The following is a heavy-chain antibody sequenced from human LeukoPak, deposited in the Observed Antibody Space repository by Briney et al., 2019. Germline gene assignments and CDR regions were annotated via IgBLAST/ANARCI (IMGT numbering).Heavy chain of an antibody. CDR3: ARSRSGYYEDY. CDR1: GGSFSGYY. Sequence: SETLSLTCAVYGGSFSGYYWSWIRQPPGKGLEWIGEINHSGSTNYNPSLKSRVTISVDTSKNQFSLKLSSVTAADTAVYYCARSRSGYYEDYWGQGTLVTVSS. D-gene: IGHD3-22*01. J-gene: IGHJ4*02. CDR2: INHSGST. V-gene: IGHV4-34*01.